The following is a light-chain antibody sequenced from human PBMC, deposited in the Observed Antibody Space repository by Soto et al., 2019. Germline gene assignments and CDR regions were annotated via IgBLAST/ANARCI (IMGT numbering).Light chain of an antibody. J-gene: IGLJ2*01. CDR3: SSYADSNIL. Sequence: QSALTQPPSASGSPGQSVTISCTGTSSDVGGYNYVSWYQQHPGKAPKLMISEVSKRPSGVHDRFSGSKSGNTASLTVSGLHADDEADYYCSSYADSNILFGGGTKLTVL. V-gene: IGLV2-8*01. CDR1: SSDVGGYNY. CDR2: EVS.